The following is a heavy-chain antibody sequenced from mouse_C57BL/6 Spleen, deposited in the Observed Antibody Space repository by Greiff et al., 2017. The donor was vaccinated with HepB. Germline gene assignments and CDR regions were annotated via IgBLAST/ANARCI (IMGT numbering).Heavy chain of an antibody. D-gene: IGHD2-4*01. J-gene: IGHJ3*01. CDR3: ARVYYDYDVIAY. CDR2: IHPNSGST. CDR1: GYTFTSYW. Sequence: VQLQQSGAELVKPGASVKLSCKASGYTFTSYWMHWVKQRPGQGLEWIGMIHPNSGSTNYNEKFKSKATLTVDKSSSTAYMQLSSLTSEDSAVYYCARVYYDYDVIAYWGQGTLVTVSA. V-gene: IGHV1-64*01.